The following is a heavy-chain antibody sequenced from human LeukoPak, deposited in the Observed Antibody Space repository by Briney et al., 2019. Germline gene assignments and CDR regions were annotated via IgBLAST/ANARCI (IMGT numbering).Heavy chain of an antibody. D-gene: IGHD3-3*01. Sequence: SPTLSLTFAISGDSVSINGAAWDWVRQSPSRGLEWLGRTYYRSQQWYSDYAPSVKGRITINADTSQNQFSLHLNSVTPEDTAVYYCGRETDFGVVTNWGQGTLVTVSS. V-gene: IGHV6-1*01. CDR1: GDSVSINGAA. CDR3: GRETDFGVVTN. CDR2: TYYRSQQWYS. J-gene: IGHJ4*02.